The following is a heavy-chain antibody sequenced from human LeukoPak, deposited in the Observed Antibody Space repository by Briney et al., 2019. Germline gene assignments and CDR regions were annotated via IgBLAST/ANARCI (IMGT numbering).Heavy chain of an antibody. D-gene: IGHD3-22*01. CDR2: IYHSGST. J-gene: IGHJ3*02. CDR1: GGSISSSNW. Sequence: SGTLSLTCAVSGGSISSSNWWSWVRQPPGKGLEWIGEIYHSGSTKYNPSLKSRVTISIDTSERQFSLKLSSVTAADTAAYYCARHMTVTYDAFDIWGQGTMVTVSS. CDR3: ARHMTVTYDAFDI. V-gene: IGHV4-4*02.